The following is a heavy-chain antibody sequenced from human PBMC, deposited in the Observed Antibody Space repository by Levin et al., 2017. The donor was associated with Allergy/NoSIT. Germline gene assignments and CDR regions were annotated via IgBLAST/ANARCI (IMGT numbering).Heavy chain of an antibody. CDR2: IHYSGST. J-gene: IGHJ6*02. Sequence: SETLSLTCTVSGGSVSSGTYYWNWIRQSPGMGLEWIGHIHYSGSTNYNPSLKSRVTISVDTSKKQFSLKLTSVTTADTAIYYCARDLRVAEDRGGYYYYAMDVWGQGTTVTVSS. D-gene: IGHD3-16*01. CDR1: GGSVSSGTYY. V-gene: IGHV4-61*01. CDR3: ARDLRVAEDRGGYYYYAMDV.